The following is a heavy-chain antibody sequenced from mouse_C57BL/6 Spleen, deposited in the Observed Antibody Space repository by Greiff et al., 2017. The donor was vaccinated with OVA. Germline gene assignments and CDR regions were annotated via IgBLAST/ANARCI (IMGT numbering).Heavy chain of an antibody. CDR1: GFSLTSYG. J-gene: IGHJ4*01. Sequence: QVQLKESGPGLVQPSQSLSITCTVSGFSLTSYGVHWVRQSPGKGLEWLGVIWIGGSTDYNAAFISRLSISKDNSKSQVFFKMNSLQADDTAIYYCARKGDYDVDYAMDYWGQGTSVTVSS. V-gene: IGHV2-2*01. D-gene: IGHD2-4*01. CDR2: IWIGGST. CDR3: ARKGDYDVDYAMDY.